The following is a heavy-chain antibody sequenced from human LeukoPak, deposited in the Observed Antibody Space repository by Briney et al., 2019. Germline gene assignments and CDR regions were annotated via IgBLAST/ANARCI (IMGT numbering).Heavy chain of an antibody. J-gene: IGHJ5*02. V-gene: IGHV4-59*01. CDR2: ISDSGNT. CDR1: GASMKNSF. Sequence: SETLSLTCSVSGASMKNSFWSWIRQPPGKGLEWIGYISDSGNTNYNPSLKRRVTFSIDTSKGQFYLNLRSVTAADTALYFCARNRFYLTGAYYFDPWGRGTQVTVSS. CDR3: ARNRFYLTGAYYFDP. D-gene: IGHD3-22*01.